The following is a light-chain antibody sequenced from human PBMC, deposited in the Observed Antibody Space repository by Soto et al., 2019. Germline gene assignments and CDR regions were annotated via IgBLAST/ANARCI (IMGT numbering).Light chain of an antibody. V-gene: IGKV3-15*01. Sequence: EMVMTQSPATLSVSPGERVTLSCRPRERVPGNLAWYQQKPGQGPSLLIYYASTRATGVPDRFTGSGSGTEFTLTISSLQSEDFGVYHCQHYSNWPPTFGPGTKVEIK. CDR1: ERVPGN. CDR3: QHYSNWPPT. J-gene: IGKJ3*01. CDR2: YAS.